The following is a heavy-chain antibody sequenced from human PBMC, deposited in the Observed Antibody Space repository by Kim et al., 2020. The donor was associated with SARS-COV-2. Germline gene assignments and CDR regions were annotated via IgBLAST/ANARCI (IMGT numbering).Heavy chain of an antibody. CDR3: AKGRRDNWPRDYYMYV. V-gene: IGHV3-9*01. Sequence: GGSLRLSCAASGFTFDDYAMHWVRQAPGKGLEWVSGISWNSGSIGYADSVKGRFTISRDNAKNSLYLQMNSLRAEDTALYYCAKGRRDNWPRDYYMYV. J-gene: IGHJ6*03. CDR2: ISWNSGSI. CDR1: GFTFDDYA. D-gene: IGHD1-20*01.